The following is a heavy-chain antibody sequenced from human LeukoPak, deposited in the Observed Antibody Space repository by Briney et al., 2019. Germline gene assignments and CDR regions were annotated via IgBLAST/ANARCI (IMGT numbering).Heavy chain of an antibody. D-gene: IGHD3-22*01. CDR3: AGGNFYDSRGHPYHFHY. CDR1: GVSISSYY. Sequence: PSETLSLTCTVSGVSISSYYWSWIRQPPGKGLEWIGYIYYSENTNYNSSLKSRVTISEDTSKNQFSLNLTSVTAADTAVYYCAGGNFYDSRGHPYHFHYWGQGPLVTVPS. V-gene: IGHV4-59*01. CDR2: IYYSENT. J-gene: IGHJ4*02.